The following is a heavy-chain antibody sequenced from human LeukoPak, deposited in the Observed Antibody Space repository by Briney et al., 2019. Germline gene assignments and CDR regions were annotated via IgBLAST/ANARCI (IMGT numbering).Heavy chain of an antibody. D-gene: IGHD3-22*01. V-gene: IGHV4-31*03. J-gene: IGHJ4*02. Sequence: PSETLSLTCTVSGGSISSGGYHWSWIRQHPGKGLEWIGYIYYSGSTYYNPSLKSRVTISVDTSKNQFSLKLSSVTAADTAVYYCARAHYYDSSFTRSYFDYWGQGTLVTVSS. CDR2: IYYSGST. CDR1: GGSISSGGYH. CDR3: ARAHYYDSSFTRSYFDY.